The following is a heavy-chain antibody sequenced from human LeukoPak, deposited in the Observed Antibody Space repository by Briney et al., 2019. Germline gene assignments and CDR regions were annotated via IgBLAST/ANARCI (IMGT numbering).Heavy chain of an antibody. J-gene: IGHJ6*03. CDR3: ARALSWTTDSYYYMDV. D-gene: IGHD3/OR15-3a*01. CDR2: MNPNSGNT. CDR1: GYTFTSYD. V-gene: IGHV1-8*01. Sequence: ASVKVSCKASGYTFTSYDINWVRQATGQGHEWMGWMNPNSGNTGYAQKLQGRVTMTKNTSITTDYLELSSLRPEDTAVYYCARALSWTTDSYYYMDVWGKGTTVTVS.